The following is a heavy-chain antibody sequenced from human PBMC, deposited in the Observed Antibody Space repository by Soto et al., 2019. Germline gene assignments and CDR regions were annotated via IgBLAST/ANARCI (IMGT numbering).Heavy chain of an antibody. D-gene: IGHD4-17*01. V-gene: IGHV1-8*01. Sequence: ASVKVSCKASGYTFTSYDINWVRQATGQGLEWMGWMNPNSGNTGYAQKFQGRVNMTRNTSISTAYMELSSLRSEDTAVYYCARKVGIYGDYAPPYYYYYMDVWGKGTTVTVSS. J-gene: IGHJ6*03. CDR2: MNPNSGNT. CDR3: ARKVGIYGDYAPPYYYYYMDV. CDR1: GYTFTSYD.